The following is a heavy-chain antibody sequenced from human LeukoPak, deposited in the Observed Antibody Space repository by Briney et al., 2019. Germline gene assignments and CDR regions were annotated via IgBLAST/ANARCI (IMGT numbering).Heavy chain of an antibody. D-gene: IGHD6-13*01. CDR2: IHYSGST. J-gene: IGHJ4*02. Sequence: KASETLSLTCTVSGGSISSYFWSWIRQPPGKGLEWIGYIHYSGSTNYNPSLKSRVTISLDTSKNQFSLKLNSVTAADTAVYYCARGYSSSWYPFYWGQGTLVTVSS. CDR3: ARGYSSSWYPFY. V-gene: IGHV4-59*01. CDR1: GGSISSYF.